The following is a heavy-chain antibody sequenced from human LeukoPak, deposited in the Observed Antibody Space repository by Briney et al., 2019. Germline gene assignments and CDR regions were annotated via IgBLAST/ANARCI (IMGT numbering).Heavy chain of an antibody. V-gene: IGHV3-74*01. CDR3: ARGNYGLDV. Sequence: GGSLRLSCAASGFTFGNYLMHWVRQAPGKGLVWVSRINVDGSSTSYADPVKGRFTISRDNARNTVYLQMNSLRAEDTAVYYCARGNYGLDVWGHGTTVTVSS. J-gene: IGHJ6*02. CDR2: INVDGSST. CDR1: GFTFGNYL.